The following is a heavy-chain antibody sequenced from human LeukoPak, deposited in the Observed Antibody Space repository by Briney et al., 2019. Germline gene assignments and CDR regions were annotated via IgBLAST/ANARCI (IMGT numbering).Heavy chain of an antibody. J-gene: IGHJ5*02. Sequence: ASVKVSCKASGGTFSSYAISWVRQAPGQGLEWMGGIIPIFGTANYAQKFQGRVTITTDESTSTAYMELSSLRSEDTAVYYCARDQDGYSSSSSPAWGQGTLVTVSS. V-gene: IGHV1-69*05. CDR3: ARDQDGYSSSSSPA. D-gene: IGHD6-6*01. CDR1: GGTFSSYA. CDR2: IIPIFGTA.